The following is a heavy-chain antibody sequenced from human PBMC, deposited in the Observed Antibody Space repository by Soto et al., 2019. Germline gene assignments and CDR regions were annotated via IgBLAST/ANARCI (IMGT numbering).Heavy chain of an antibody. Sequence: QVQLVQSGAEVKKPGASVKVSCKASGYTFTSYYMYWVRQAPGQGLEWMGIINPSGGSTSYAQKFRGRITMTSNTSKTTVYMELSSMRSEDTAVYSCARDMVIDPGTLWFDPWGQGTLVTVSS. CDR1: GYTFTSYY. J-gene: IGHJ5*02. CDR2: INPSGGST. CDR3: ARDMVIDPGTLWFDP. V-gene: IGHV1-46*03. D-gene: IGHD3-10*01.